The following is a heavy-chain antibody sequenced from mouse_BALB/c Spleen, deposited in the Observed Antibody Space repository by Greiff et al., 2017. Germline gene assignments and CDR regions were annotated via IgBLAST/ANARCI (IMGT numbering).Heavy chain of an antibody. Sequence: QVQLKQPGAELVRPGASVKLSCKASGYTFTSYWINWVKQRPGQGLEWIGNIYPSDSYTNYNQKFKDKATLTVDKSSSTAYMQLSSPTSEDSAVYYCTRQLLAYWGQGTLVTVSA. D-gene: IGHD3-1*01. J-gene: IGHJ3*01. CDR3: TRQLLAY. V-gene: IGHV1-69*02. CDR2: IYPSDSYT. CDR1: GYTFTSYW.